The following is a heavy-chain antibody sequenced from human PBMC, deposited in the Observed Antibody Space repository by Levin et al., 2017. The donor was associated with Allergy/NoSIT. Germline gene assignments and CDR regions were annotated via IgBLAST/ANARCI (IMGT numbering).Heavy chain of an antibody. CDR2: ISYDGSNK. D-gene: IGHD2-15*01. V-gene: IGHV3-30*18. CDR3: AKDTAKDIVVVVAAFDY. Sequence: GGSLRLSCAASGFTFSSYGMHWVRQAPGKGLEWVAVISYDGSNKYYADSVKGRFTISRDNSKNTLYLQMNSLRAEDTAVYYCAKDTAKDIVVVVAAFDYWGQGTLVTVSS. J-gene: IGHJ4*02. CDR1: GFTFSSYG.